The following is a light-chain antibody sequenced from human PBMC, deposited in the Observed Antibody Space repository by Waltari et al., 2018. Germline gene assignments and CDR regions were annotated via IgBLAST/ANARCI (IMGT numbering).Light chain of an antibody. Sequence: DIQMTQSPSSLSASIGDRVTITCRASEDIRSWLAWYQQKPGKGPKSLIYAIYSLQYGVPSRFSGSRSGTDFTLTINSLQPEDFATYYCQQYHTYPFTFGPGTTVDLK. CDR2: AIY. CDR3: QQYHTYPFT. J-gene: IGKJ3*01. CDR1: EDIRSW. V-gene: IGKV1D-16*01.